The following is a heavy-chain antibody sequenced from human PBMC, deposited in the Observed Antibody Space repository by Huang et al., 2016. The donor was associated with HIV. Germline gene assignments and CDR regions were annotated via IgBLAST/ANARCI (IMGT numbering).Heavy chain of an antibody. Sequence: EVQLVESGGGLVQPGRSLRLSCAASGFTFDDYAMHWVLQGPGKGLEWVSGISCNSGSIGYADSVKGRFTISRDNAKNSRHLQMNSLRAEDTALYYCAKDIKAGSSGWYTLAFDIWGQGTMVTVSS. D-gene: IGHD6-19*01. V-gene: IGHV3-9*01. CDR2: ISCNSGSI. J-gene: IGHJ3*02. CDR3: AKDIKAGSSGWYTLAFDI. CDR1: GFTFDDYA.